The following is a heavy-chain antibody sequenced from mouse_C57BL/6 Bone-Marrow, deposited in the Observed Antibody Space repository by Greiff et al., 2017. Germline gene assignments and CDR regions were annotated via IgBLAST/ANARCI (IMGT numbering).Heavy chain of an antibody. CDR1: GFSLTSYG. D-gene: IGHD1-1*01. Sequence: VNLMESGPGLVAPSQSLSITCTVSGFSLTSYGVDWVRQTPGQGLEWLGVIWGGGSTNYYSAHMSRLSISKENSKRQVFLKMNSLQTDDTAMYYGAKHEDYGSSYVAWFAYWGQGTLVTVSA. V-gene: IGHV2-9*01. J-gene: IGHJ3*01. CDR2: IWGGGST. CDR3: AKHEDYGSSYVAWFAY.